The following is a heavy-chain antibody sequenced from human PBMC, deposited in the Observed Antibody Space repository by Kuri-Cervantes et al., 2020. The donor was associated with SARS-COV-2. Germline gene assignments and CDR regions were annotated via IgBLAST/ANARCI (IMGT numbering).Heavy chain of an antibody. Sequence: SVKVSCKASGGTFSSYAISWVRQAPGQGLEWVGRIIPTFDTATYAQKFQGRVIFTADESSSTAYMEVNSLTSEDTAVYFCARSQGYCTANSCSWNWFDPWGQGTQVTVSS. CDR2: IIPTFDTA. J-gene: IGHJ5*02. CDR3: ARSQGYCTANSCSWNWFDP. CDR1: GGTFSSYA. V-gene: IGHV1-69*13. D-gene: IGHD2-8*02.